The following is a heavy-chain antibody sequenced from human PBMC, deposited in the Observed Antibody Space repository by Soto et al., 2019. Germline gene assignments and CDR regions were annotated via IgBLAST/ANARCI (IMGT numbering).Heavy chain of an antibody. Sequence: ASVKVSCSVSGYMFPSYGINWVRQDPGQGLELVGWVNPDNHNTNYAQNFQQRGSLTTDTSTYKAFLELRGLRSDDTSVYYCARGRFGDPFDYWGQGTLVTVSS. CDR2: VNPDNHNT. V-gene: IGHV1-18*01. J-gene: IGHJ4*02. CDR3: ARGRFGDPFDY. CDR1: GYMFPSYG. D-gene: IGHD4-17*01.